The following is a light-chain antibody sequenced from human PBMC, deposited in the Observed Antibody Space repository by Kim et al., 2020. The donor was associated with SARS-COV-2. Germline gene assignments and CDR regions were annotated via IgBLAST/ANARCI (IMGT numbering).Light chain of an antibody. CDR3: NARDGHV. CDR2: GRD. V-gene: IGLV3-19*01. CDR1: SLRNFY. Sequence: SSELTQDPAVSVALGQTVRITCQGNSLRNFYASWYQQKPGQAPVLVIYGRDNRPSGIPDRFSGSSSGNTAYLTITGAQAEDEADYYCNARDGHVFGTGT. J-gene: IGLJ1*01.